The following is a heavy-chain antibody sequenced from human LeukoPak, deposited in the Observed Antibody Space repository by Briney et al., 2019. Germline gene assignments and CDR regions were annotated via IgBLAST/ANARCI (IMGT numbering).Heavy chain of an antibody. CDR1: GFAFSSYA. D-gene: IGHD6-13*01. J-gene: IGHJ4*02. V-gene: IGHV3-23*01. Sequence: GRTLKLSCAASGFAFSSYAMSWVRQAPGKGLDWGSAMSGSGGSTDYADSVKGRFTISRDNSKNTLYLQMNSLRAEATAVYYCAKVVSSSWYRTLPYFDYWGQGTLVTVSS. CDR2: MSGSGGST. CDR3: AKVVSSSWYRTLPYFDY.